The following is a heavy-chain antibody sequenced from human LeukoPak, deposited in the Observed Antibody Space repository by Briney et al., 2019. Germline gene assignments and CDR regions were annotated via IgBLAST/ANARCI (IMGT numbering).Heavy chain of an antibody. CDR3: AHGGYSGSFPFDY. Sequence: PGGSLRLSCAASGFTFSSYSMNWVRQSPGKGLEWVSYISSSSSTIYYADSVKGRFTISRDNAKNSLYLQMNSLRAEDTAVYYCAHGGYSGSFPFDYWGQGILVTVSS. D-gene: IGHD6-13*01. CDR2: ISSSSSTI. J-gene: IGHJ4*02. V-gene: IGHV3-48*01. CDR1: GFTFSSYS.